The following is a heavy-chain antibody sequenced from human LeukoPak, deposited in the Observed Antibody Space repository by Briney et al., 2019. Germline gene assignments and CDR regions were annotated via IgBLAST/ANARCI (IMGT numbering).Heavy chain of an antibody. J-gene: IGHJ3*02. CDR3: ARVGDYYDSRGYSTDAFDI. D-gene: IGHD3-22*01. CDR2: IRNRAKSYTT. V-gene: IGHV3-72*01. CDR1: GFTFSDHY. Sequence: GGSLRLSCAASGFTFSDHYMDWVGQAPGKGLEWVGRIRNRAKSYTTQCAPSVKDRFTISRDDSRNSLYLQMNSLKTEDTAVYFCARVGDYYDSRGYSTDAFDIWGQGTMVTVSS.